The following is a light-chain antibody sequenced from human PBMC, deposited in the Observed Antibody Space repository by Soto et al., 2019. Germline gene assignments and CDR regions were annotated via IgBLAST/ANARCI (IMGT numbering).Light chain of an antibody. CDR3: QQSYSTLVT. CDR2: TAS. Sequence: DIQLTQSPSSLSASVGDRVTITCRASQNISIFLNWYQQKPGKAPKLLIYTASDLESGVPSRISGGGSGTEFTLSISSLQPEDCATYSCQQSYSTLVTFGPGTKVDIK. J-gene: IGKJ3*01. V-gene: IGKV1-39*01. CDR1: QNISIF.